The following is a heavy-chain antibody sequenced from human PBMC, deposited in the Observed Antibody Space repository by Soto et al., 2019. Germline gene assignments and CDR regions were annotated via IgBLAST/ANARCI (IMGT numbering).Heavy chain of an antibody. CDR3: TTGHITNYDYTWGSYRPYFDY. Sequence: GGFLTLSCAASGFTFSNAWMSWVRQAPGKGLEWVGRIKSKTDGGTTDYAAPVKGRFTISRDDSKNTLYLQMNSLKTEDTAVYYCTTGHITNYDYTWGSYRPYFDYWGQGTLVTVSS. J-gene: IGHJ4*02. CDR2: IKSKTDGGTT. CDR1: GFTFSNAW. D-gene: IGHD3-16*02. V-gene: IGHV3-15*01.